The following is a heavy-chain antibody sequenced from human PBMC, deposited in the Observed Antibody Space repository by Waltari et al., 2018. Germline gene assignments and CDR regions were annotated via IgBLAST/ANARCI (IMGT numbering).Heavy chain of an antibody. CDR1: GGTFSSYA. V-gene: IGHV1-69*06. J-gene: IGHJ4*02. Sequence: VSCKASGGTFSSYAISWVRQAPGQGLEWMGRIIPIFGTANYAQKFQGRVTITADKSTSTAYMELSSLRSEDTAVYYCARDAPNYGDYVLDYWGQGTLVTVSS. D-gene: IGHD4-17*01. CDR2: IIPIFGTA. CDR3: ARDAPNYGDYVLDY.